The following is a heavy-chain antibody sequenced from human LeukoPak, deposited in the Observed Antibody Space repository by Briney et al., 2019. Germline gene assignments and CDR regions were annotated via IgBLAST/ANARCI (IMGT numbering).Heavy chain of an antibody. D-gene: IGHD4/OR15-4a*01. CDR2: IVGDGSST. CDR1: GFNFRMYA. V-gene: IGHV3-23*01. J-gene: IGHJ4*02. CDR3: AKDSIYGAGKWDIDY. Sequence: GGSLRLSCAASGFNFRMYAMSWVRLAPGKGLEWVSGIVGDGSSTYYADSVKGRFTISKDYSKNTLYLQMNSLSAEDTAMYYCAKDSIYGAGKWDIDYWGQGTLVTVSS.